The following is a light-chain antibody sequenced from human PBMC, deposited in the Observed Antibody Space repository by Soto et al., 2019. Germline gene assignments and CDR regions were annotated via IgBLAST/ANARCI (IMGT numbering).Light chain of an antibody. V-gene: IGKV4-1*01. CDR2: WAS. CDR3: QEYYSNLEWT. CDR1: QSVLYRSNNKNY. J-gene: IGKJ1*01. Sequence: DIVMTQSPDSLAVSLGERATINCKSSQSVLYRSNNKNYLAWYQQRPGQPPKLLIYWASTRESGVPDRFSGSGSGTDFTLTISSLQAEDVAVYFCQEYYSNLEWTFGQGTKVDIK.